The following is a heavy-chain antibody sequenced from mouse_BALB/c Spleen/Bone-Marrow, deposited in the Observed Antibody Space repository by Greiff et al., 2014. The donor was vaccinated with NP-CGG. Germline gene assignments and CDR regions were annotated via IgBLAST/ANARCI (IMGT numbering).Heavy chain of an antibody. CDR2: ISGGGSYT. D-gene: IGHD2-4*01. J-gene: IGHJ3*01. V-gene: IGHV5-9-2*01. CDR1: GFTFSNYG. CDR3: ARHAYYDQTEVSFVY. Sequence: EVQLVESGGGLVKSGGSLKLSCAASGFTFSNYGMSWVRQTPEKRLEWVATISGGGSYTFYSDSVKGRFTISGDKAKNNLYLQLSSLRSEDAALYCCARHAYYDQTEVSFVYWGQGTLVTVSA.